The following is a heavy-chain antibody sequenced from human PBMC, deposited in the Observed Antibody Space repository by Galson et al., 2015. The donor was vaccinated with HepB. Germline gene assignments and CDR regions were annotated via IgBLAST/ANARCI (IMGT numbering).Heavy chain of an antibody. D-gene: IGHD3-10*01. CDR2: INAGNGNT. Sequence: SVKVSCKASGYTFTSYAMHWVRQAPGQRLEWMGWINAGNGNTKYSQKFQGRVTITRDTSASTAYMELSSLRSEDTAVYYCARDQGFFGGWYFDLWGRGTLVTVSS. CDR3: ARDQGFFGGWYFDL. J-gene: IGHJ2*01. CDR1: GYTFTSYA. V-gene: IGHV1-3*01.